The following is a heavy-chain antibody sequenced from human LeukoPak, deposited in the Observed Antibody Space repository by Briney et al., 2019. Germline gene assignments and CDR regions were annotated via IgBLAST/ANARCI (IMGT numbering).Heavy chain of an antibody. CDR3: ARYIVVVPAADVRNWFDP. CDR1: GGSISSSSYY. Sequence: SETLSLTCTVSGGSISSSSYYWSWIRQHPGKGLEWIGYIYYSGSTYYNPSLKSRVTISVDTSKNQFSLKLSSVTAADTAVYYCARYIVVVPAADVRNWFDPWGQGTLVTVSS. J-gene: IGHJ5*02. D-gene: IGHD2-2*01. V-gene: IGHV4-31*03. CDR2: IYYSGST.